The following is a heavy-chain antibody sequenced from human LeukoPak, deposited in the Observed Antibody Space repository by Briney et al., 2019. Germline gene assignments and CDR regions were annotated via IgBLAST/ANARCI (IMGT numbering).Heavy chain of an antibody. J-gene: IGHJ4*02. V-gene: IGHV1-46*01. CDR3: ARDQVYGSGSPN. D-gene: IGHD3-10*01. CDR2: INPSGGST. CDR1: GYTFTSYY. Sequence: ASVKVSCKASGYTFTSYYMHWVRQAPGQGLEWMGIINPSGGSTSYAQKFQGRVTMTRDMSTSTVYMELSRLRSDDTAVYYCARDQVYGSGSPNWGQGTLVTVSS.